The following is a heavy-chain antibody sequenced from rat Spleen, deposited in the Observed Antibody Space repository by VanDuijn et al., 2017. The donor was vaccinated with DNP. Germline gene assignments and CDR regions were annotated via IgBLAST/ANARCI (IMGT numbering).Heavy chain of an antibody. CDR3: ARHRTIMPYYYAMDA. Sequence: EVQLVESGGGPVQPGRSLKLSCVASGFIFSNYWMTWIRQTPTKGLEWVASIRTGGGNTYYRDSVKGRFTISRDNAKNTQYLQMDSLRSEDTATYYCARHRTIMPYYYAMDAWGQGASVTVSS. J-gene: IGHJ4*01. V-gene: IGHV5S14*01. CDR1: GFIFSNYW. CDR2: IRTGGGNT. D-gene: IGHD1-12*01.